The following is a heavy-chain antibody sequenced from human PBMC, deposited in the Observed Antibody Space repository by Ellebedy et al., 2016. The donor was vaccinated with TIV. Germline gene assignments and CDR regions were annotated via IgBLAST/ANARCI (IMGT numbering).Heavy chain of an antibody. D-gene: IGHD1-14*01. CDR1: GGSISSYY. CDR2: LYYSGST. Sequence: MPSETLSLTCTVSGGSISSYYWSWIRQPPGKGLEWIGYLYYSGSTNYNPSLKSRVTISVDTSKNQFSLKLSSVTAADTAVYYCAREPDRVWFDPWGQGTLVTVSS. V-gene: IGHV4-59*01. J-gene: IGHJ5*02. CDR3: AREPDRVWFDP.